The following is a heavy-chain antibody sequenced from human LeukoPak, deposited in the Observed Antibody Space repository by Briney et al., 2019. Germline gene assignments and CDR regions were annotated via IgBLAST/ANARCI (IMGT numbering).Heavy chain of an antibody. CDR2: ISSSSSTI. D-gene: IGHD3-10*01. Sequence: GGSLRLSCAASGFTFSSYSMNWVRQAPGKGLEWVSYISSSSSTIYYADSVKGRFTISRDNAKNSLYLQMNSLRAEDTAVYYCARKGDYYGPGDWGQGTLVTVSS. J-gene: IGHJ4*02. V-gene: IGHV3-48*04. CDR3: ARKGDYYGPGD. CDR1: GFTFSSYS.